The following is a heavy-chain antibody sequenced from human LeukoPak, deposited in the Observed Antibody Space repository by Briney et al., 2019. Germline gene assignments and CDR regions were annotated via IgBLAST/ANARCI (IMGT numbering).Heavy chain of an antibody. J-gene: IGHJ3*02. CDR3: ARESEEGAFDI. Sequence: SETLSLTCAVYGGSFSGYYWSWIRQPPGKGLEWIGEINHSGSTNYNPSLKSRVTISVDTSKNQFSLKLSSVTAADTAVYYCARESEEGAFDIWGQGTMVTVSS. CDR2: INHSGST. V-gene: IGHV4-34*01. CDR1: GGSFSGYY.